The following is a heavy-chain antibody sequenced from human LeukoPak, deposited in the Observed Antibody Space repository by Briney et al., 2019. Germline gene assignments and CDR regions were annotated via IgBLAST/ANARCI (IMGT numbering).Heavy chain of an antibody. CDR3: ARVAEEYCGGDCYAAGIVDY. CDR2: IYYSGST. CDR1: GGSISSYY. J-gene: IGHJ4*02. D-gene: IGHD2-21*02. V-gene: IGHV4-59*01. Sequence: PSETLSPTCTVSGGSISSYYWSWIRQPPGKGLEWIGYIYYSGSTNYNPSLKSRVTISVDTSKNQFSLKLSSVTAADTAVYYCARVAEEYCGGDCYAAGIVDYWGQGTLVTVSS.